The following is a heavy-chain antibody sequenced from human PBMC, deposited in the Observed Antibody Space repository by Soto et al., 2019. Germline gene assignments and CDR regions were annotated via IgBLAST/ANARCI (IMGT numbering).Heavy chain of an antibody. CDR3: AKVLRYFDWLSGDSFDP. CDR2: ISGSGGST. V-gene: IGHV3-23*01. Sequence: PGGSLRLSCAASGFTFSSYAMSWVRQAPGKGLEWVSAISGSGGSTYYADSVKGRFTISRDNSKNTLYLQMNSLRAEDTAVYYCAKVLRYFDWLSGDSFDPWGQGTLVTVSS. D-gene: IGHD3-9*01. CDR1: GFTFSSYA. J-gene: IGHJ5*02.